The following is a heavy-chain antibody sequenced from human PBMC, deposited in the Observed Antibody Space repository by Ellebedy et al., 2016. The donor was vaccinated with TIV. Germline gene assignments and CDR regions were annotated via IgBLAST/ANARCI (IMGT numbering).Heavy chain of an antibody. CDR3: AMYNWNYPLELGY. V-gene: IGHV1-18*04. CDR1: GYTFTSYG. J-gene: IGHJ4*02. D-gene: IGHD1-7*01. CDR2: ISAYNGNT. Sequence: ASVKVSXXASGYTFTSYGISWVRQAPGQGLEWMGWISAYNGNTNYAQKLQGRVTMTTDTSTSTAYMELRSLRSDDTAVYYCAMYNWNYPLELGYWGQGTLVTVSS.